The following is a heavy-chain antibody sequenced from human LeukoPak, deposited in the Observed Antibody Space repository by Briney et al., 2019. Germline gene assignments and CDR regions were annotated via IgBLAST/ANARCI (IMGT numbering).Heavy chain of an antibody. CDR1: GFIFGDYY. CDR3: ARASYADI. CDR2: ISSRNDYK. D-gene: IGHD3-16*01. V-gene: IGHV3-11*05. J-gene: IGHJ4*02. Sequence: GGSLRLSCAASGFIFGDYYMTWIRQAPGKGLEWLAYISSRNDYKVHAASVKGRFIISRDNVENTLYLQMNSLRPEDTAVYYCARASYADIWGRGTLVTVSS.